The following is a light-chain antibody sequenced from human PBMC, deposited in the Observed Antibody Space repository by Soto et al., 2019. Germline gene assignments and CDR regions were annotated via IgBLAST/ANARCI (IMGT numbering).Light chain of an antibody. V-gene: IGKV3-15*01. J-gene: IGKJ1*01. CDR3: QQYNNWPSWT. CDR1: QSVSSN. CDR2: GAA. Sequence: EIVMTQSPATLSVSPGEITTLSCMASQSVSSNLAWYQQKPGQAPRLLIYGAATRATGIPARFSGSGSGTEFTLNISRLQSEDVAVYYCQQYNNWPSWTFGQGTKVEIK.